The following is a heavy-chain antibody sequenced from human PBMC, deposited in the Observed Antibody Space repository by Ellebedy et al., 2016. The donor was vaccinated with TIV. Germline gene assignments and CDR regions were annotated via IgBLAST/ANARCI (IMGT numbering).Heavy chain of an antibody. CDR1: GFTFSSYW. D-gene: IGHD6-19*01. Sequence: PGGSLRLSCAASGFTFSSYWMSWVRQTPGKGLEWVANIKQDGSEKYYVDSVKGRFTISRDNAKHSLCLQMNSLRAEDTAVYYCARVGIAVAGSPNDYYYGMDVWGQGTTVTVSS. J-gene: IGHJ6*02. CDR3: ARVGIAVAGSPNDYYYGMDV. V-gene: IGHV3-7*01. CDR2: IKQDGSEK.